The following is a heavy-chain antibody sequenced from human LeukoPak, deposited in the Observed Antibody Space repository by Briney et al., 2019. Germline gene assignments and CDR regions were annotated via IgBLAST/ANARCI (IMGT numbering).Heavy chain of an antibody. V-gene: IGHV3-53*01. Sequence: QTGGSLRLSCAASGFIVSSNYMSWVRQAPGKGLEWVSIIYSGGSTYYADSVKGRFTISRDNSKNTLYLQMNSLRAEDTAVYYCARTQLWRGILDYWGQGTLVTVPS. CDR3: ARTQLWRGILDY. J-gene: IGHJ4*02. D-gene: IGHD3-16*01. CDR1: GFIVSSNY. CDR2: IYSGGST.